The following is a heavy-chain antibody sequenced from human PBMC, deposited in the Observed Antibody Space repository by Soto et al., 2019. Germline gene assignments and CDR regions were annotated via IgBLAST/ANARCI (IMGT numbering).Heavy chain of an antibody. D-gene: IGHD5-18*01. J-gene: IGHJ4*02. CDR1: GGSISSGNWY. Sequence: PSETLSLTCSVSGGSISSGNWYWGWIRQPPGRGLEWIANIYYNGRSYYNPSLTSRGTISVDMSKNQFSLKLSSVTAADTAVYYCARQPGRNYGYLLPFDQWGQGALVTVSS. CDR3: ARQPGRNYGYLLPFDQ. CDR2: IYYNGRS. V-gene: IGHV4-39*01.